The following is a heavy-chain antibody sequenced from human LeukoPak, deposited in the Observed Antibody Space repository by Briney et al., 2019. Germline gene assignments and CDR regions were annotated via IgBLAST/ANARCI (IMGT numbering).Heavy chain of an antibody. Sequence: PGGSLRLSCAASGLTFSSYAMSWVRQAQGNGLEWVSAISGSGGGTYYADSVKGRFTISRDNSKNTLYLQMNSLRAEDTAVYYCAKRGPVVGSNYFDYWGQGTLATVSS. CDR2: ISGSGGGT. J-gene: IGHJ4*02. CDR1: GLTFSSYA. D-gene: IGHD1-26*01. CDR3: AKRGPVVGSNYFDY. V-gene: IGHV3-23*01.